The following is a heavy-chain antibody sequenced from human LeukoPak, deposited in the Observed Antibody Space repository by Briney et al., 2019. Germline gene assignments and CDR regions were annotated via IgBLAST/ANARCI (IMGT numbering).Heavy chain of an antibody. CDR3: ARVQAGKWDFDF. CDR2: IRSDSTII. V-gene: IGHV3-48*01. CDR1: GFAFSTYS. J-gene: IGHJ4*02. Sequence: GGSLRLSCTASGFAFSTYSMNWVRQAPGKGLEWVSYIRSDSTIINYAESVKGRFTICRDNAKNSLYLQMNSLRAEDTAVYFCARVQAGKWDFDFWGQGTLVTVSS. D-gene: IGHD2-8*01.